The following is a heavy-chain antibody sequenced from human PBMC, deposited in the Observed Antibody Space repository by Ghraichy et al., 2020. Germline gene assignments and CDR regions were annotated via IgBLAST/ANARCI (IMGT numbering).Heavy chain of an antibody. Sequence: GGSLRLSCAASGFTFSSYGMHWVRQAPGKGLEWVAFIRYDGSNKYYADSVKGRFTISRDNSKNTLYLQMNSLRAEDTAVYYCAKDTAYYDFWSGPQDPYYYYYGMDVWGQGTTVTVSS. CDR1: GFTFSSYG. CDR3: AKDTAYYDFWSGPQDPYYYYYGMDV. J-gene: IGHJ6*02. D-gene: IGHD3-3*01. CDR2: IRYDGSNK. V-gene: IGHV3-30*02.